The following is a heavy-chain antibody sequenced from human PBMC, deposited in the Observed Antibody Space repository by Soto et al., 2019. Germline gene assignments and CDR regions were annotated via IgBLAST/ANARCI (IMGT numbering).Heavy chain of an antibody. CDR2: INAGNGNT. Sequence: ASVKVSCKASEYNFTSYAMHWVRQAPGQRLEWMGWINAGNGNTKYSQKFQGRVTITRDTSASTAYMELSSLRSEDTAVYYCAREEVDTAMVRYYYYGMDVWGQGTTVTVSS. J-gene: IGHJ6*02. D-gene: IGHD5-18*01. CDR1: EYNFTSYA. V-gene: IGHV1-3*01. CDR3: AREEVDTAMVRYYYYGMDV.